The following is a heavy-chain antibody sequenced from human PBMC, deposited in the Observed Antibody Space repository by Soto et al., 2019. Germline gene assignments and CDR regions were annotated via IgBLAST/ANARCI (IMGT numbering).Heavy chain of an antibody. D-gene: IGHD3-3*01. Sequence: SETLSLTCTVSGGSISSYYWSWIRQPPGKGLEWIGYIYYSGSTNYNPSLKSRVTISVDTSKNQFSLKLSSVTAADTAVYYCASTKYYDFWSGYFYYFDYWGQGTLVTVSS. J-gene: IGHJ4*02. CDR3: ASTKYYDFWSGYFYYFDY. V-gene: IGHV4-59*08. CDR1: GGSISSYY. CDR2: IYYSGST.